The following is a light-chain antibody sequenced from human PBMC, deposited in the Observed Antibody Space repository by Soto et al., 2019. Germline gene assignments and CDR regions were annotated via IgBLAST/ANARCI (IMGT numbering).Light chain of an antibody. CDR1: QSVSSD. J-gene: IGKJ4*01. V-gene: IGKV3-15*01. CDR3: QQYKNWPPLT. CDR2: GAS. Sequence: EIVLTQSPATLSVSPGDRATLSCWASQSVSSDLAWYQQKPGQAPRLLIYGASTRATGIPARFSGRGSGTKFTLTISSLQSEDFAVYYCQQYKNWPPLTFGGGTKVEIK.